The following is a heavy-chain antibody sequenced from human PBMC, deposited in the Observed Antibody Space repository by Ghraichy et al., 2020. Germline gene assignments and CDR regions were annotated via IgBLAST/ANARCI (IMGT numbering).Heavy chain of an antibody. V-gene: IGHV3-23*01. Sequence: SCVASGFNFSNYAMTWVRQAPGKGLEWVSTMTASGSYTYYEDSVKGRFIISRDNSKNTLFLQMRGLRARDTAMYYCAKRHFDSSGHAFDSWGQGTLVTVSS. CDR1: GFNFSNYA. D-gene: IGHD3-22*01. CDR3: AKRHFDSSGHAFDS. J-gene: IGHJ4*02. CDR2: MTASGSYT.